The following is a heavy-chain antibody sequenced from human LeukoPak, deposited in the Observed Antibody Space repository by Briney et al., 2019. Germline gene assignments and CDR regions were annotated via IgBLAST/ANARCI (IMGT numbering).Heavy chain of an antibody. Sequence: ASVKVSCKASGYTFTSYDINWVRQATGQGLEWMGWMNPNSGNTGYAQKFQGRVTMTRNTSISTAYMELGSLRSEDTAVYYCARPDCSGGSCQGSYYCYYGMDVWGQGTTVTVSS. CDR2: MNPNSGNT. CDR3: ARPDCSGGSCQGSYYCYYGMDV. CDR1: GYTFTSYD. V-gene: IGHV1-8*01. D-gene: IGHD2-15*01. J-gene: IGHJ6*02.